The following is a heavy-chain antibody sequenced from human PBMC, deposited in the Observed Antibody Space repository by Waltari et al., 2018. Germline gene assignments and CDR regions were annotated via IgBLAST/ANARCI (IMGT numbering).Heavy chain of an antibody. CDR1: GGSISSYY. D-gene: IGHD1-26*01. CDR3: ARAEYSGSYYVDY. J-gene: IGHJ4*02. V-gene: IGHV4-59*01. Sequence: QVQLQESGPGLVKPSETLSLTCTVYGGSISSYYWSWIRQPPGKGLEWIGYIYYSGSTNYNPSLKSRVTISVDTSKNQFSLKLSSVTAADTAVYYCARAEYSGSYYVDYWGQGTLVTVSS. CDR2: IYYSGST.